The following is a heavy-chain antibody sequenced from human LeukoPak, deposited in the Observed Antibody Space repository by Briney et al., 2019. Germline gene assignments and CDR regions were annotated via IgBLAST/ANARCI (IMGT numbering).Heavy chain of an antibody. CDR3: ARGDNYGLTYFFDY. J-gene: IGHJ4*02. D-gene: IGHD5-24*01. V-gene: IGHV4-59*01. Sequence: PSETLSLTCTVSGGSISSYYWNWIRQPPGKGLEWIGYMYYSGSTNYNPSLKSRVTISVDTSKNQFSLKLTSVTAADTAVHYCARGDNYGLTYFFDYWGQGTLVTVSS. CDR2: MYYSGST. CDR1: GGSISSYY.